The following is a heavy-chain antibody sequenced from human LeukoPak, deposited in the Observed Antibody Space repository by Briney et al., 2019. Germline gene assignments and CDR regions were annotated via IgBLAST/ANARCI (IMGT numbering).Heavy chain of an antibody. Sequence: GSSMKVSCKASGGTFSSYAISWVRQAPGQGLEWMGGIIPIFGTANYAQKFQGRVAITTDESTSTAYMELSSLRSEDTAVYYCARDRGYYDSSGYYFDYWGQGTLVTVSS. CDR3: ARDRGYYDSSGYYFDY. J-gene: IGHJ4*02. V-gene: IGHV1-69*05. CDR2: IIPIFGTA. CDR1: GGTFSSYA. D-gene: IGHD3-22*01.